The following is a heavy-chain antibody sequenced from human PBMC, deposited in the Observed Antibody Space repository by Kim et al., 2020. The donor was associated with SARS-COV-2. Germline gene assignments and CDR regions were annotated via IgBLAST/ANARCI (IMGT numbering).Heavy chain of an antibody. CDR3: ARDTAGGMDV. D-gene: IGHD3-10*01. CDR2: ISYDGSNK. CDR1: GFTFSSYA. V-gene: IGHV3-30*04. J-gene: IGHJ6*02. Sequence: GGSLRLSCAASGFTFSSYAMHWVRQAPGKGLEWVAVISYDGSNKYYADSVKGRFTISRDNSKNTLYLQMNSLRAEDTAVYYCARDTAGGMDVWGQGTTVTVSS.